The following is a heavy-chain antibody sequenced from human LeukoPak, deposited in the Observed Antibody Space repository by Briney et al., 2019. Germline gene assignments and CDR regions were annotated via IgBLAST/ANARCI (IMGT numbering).Heavy chain of an antibody. CDR1: GGTFSSYA. D-gene: IGHD3-22*01. J-gene: IGHJ4*02. CDR3: AREFLTRDSSGYYWTPDY. V-gene: IGHV1-69*05. CDR2: IIPIFGTA. Sequence: SVKVSCKASGGTFSSYAISWVRQAPGQGLEWMGRIIPIFGTANYAQKFQGRVTITTDESTSTAYMELSSLRSEDTAVYCCAREFLTRDSSGYYWTPDYWGQGTLVTVSS.